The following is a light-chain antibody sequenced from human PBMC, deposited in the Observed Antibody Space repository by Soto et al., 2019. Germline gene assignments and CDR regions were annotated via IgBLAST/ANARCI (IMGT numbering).Light chain of an antibody. V-gene: IGKV3-20*01. J-gene: IGKJ1*01. CDR3: QQYSSSRT. CDR2: GGS. CDR1: QSVSSNH. Sequence: DIVLMQSRGTLSLSPGERSTLYCMAIQSVSSNHLAWYQQKPGQAPRLLIYGGSSRATGIPVRLSGSGSETGFTLTITRLEPEDFAMYYCQQYSSSRTFGQGTKVDIK.